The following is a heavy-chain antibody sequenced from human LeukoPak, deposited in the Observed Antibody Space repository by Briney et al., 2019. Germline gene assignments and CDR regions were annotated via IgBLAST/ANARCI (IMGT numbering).Heavy chain of an antibody. J-gene: IGHJ4*02. CDR1: GYTFTSYD. Sequence: ASVKDSCKASGYTFTSYDINWVRQAPGQGLEWMGWMNPNSGNTGYAQKFQGRVTMTRNTSISTAYMELSSLRSEDTAVYYCARVGDCSGGSCPYYFDYWGQGTLVTVSS. V-gene: IGHV1-8*01. D-gene: IGHD2-15*01. CDR3: ARVGDCSGGSCPYYFDY. CDR2: MNPNSGNT.